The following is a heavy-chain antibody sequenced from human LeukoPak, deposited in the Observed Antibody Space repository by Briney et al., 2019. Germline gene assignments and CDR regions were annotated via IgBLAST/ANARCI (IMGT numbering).Heavy chain of an antibody. CDR1: GFTFSSYW. V-gene: IGHV3-7*01. CDR2: IRQDGSVQ. D-gene: IGHD1/OR15-1a*01. Sequence: TGGSLRLSCAASGFTFSSYWMSWVRQAPGKGLEWVANIRQDGSVQNYVDSVKGRFTISRDNPKNSVYLQMSSLRAEDTAVYYCLATTRSRGFDYWGQGTLVTVSS. CDR3: LATTRSRGFDY. J-gene: IGHJ4*02.